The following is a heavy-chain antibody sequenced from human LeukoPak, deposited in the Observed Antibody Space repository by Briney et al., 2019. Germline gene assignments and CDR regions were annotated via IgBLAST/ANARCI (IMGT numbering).Heavy chain of an antibody. CDR1: GFTFSSYV. J-gene: IGHJ4*02. CDR3: ARELNSGSFDY. Sequence: GGSLRLSCAASGFTFSSYVMHWVRQALGKGLEWVAVISYDGSNKYYADSVKGRFTISRDNSKNTLYLQTNSLRAEDTAVYYCARELNSGSFDYWAQGTLVTVSS. CDR2: ISYDGSNK. D-gene: IGHD1-26*01. V-gene: IGHV3-30*04.